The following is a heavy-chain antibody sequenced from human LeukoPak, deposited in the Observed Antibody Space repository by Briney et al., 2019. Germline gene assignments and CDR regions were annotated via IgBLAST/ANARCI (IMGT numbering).Heavy chain of an antibody. J-gene: IGHJ4*02. CDR1: GFTFSDYY. V-gene: IGHV3-11*06. D-gene: IGHD3-9*01. Sequence: GGSLRLSCAASGFTFSDYYMSWIRQAPGKGLEWVSYISSSSSYTNYADSVKGRLTISRDNAKNSLYLQMNSLRAEDTAVYYCARGYYDILTGYYFDYWGQGTLVTVSS. CDR3: ARGYYDILTGYYFDY. CDR2: ISSSSSYT.